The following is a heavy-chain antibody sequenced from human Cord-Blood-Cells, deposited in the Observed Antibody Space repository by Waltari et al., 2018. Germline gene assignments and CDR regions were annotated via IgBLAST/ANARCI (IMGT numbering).Heavy chain of an antibody. Sequence: QVQLVESGGGVVQPGRSLRLSCAASGFTFSSYAMHWVRQAPGKGLEWVAVISYDGSNKYYADSVKGRFTISRDNSKNTLYLQMNSLRAEDTAVYYCARDSPLIVGATAGAFDIWGQGTMVTVSS. CDR3: ARDSPLIVGATAGAFDI. J-gene: IGHJ3*02. CDR1: GFTFSSYA. V-gene: IGHV3-30-3*01. D-gene: IGHD1-26*01. CDR2: ISYDGSNK.